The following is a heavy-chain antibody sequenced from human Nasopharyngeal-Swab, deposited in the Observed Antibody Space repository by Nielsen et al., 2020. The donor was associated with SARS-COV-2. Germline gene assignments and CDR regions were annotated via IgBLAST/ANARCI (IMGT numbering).Heavy chain of an antibody. CDR2: IYYSGST. J-gene: IGHJ4*02. CDR3: ARLRNYDSSGYSTYYFDY. V-gene: IGHV4-61*07. D-gene: IGHD3-22*01. Sequence: WIRQPPGKGQEWIGYIYYSGSTNYNPSLKSRVTISVDTSKNQFSLKLSSVTAADTAVYYCARLRNYDSSGYSTYYFDYWGQGTLVTVSS.